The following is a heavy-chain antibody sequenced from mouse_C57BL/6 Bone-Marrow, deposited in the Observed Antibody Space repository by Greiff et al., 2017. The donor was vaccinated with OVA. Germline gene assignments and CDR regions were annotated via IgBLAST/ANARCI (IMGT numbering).Heavy chain of an antibody. V-gene: IGHV1-69*01. CDR3: ARGTGGYFDY. Sequence: QVQLQQPGAELVMPGASVKLSCKASGYTFTSYWMHWVKQRPGQGLEWIGEIDPSDSYTNYNQKFKGKSTLTVDKSSSTAYMQLSSRTAEEAAVYYCARGTGGYFDYWGQGTTLTVSS. D-gene: IGHD3-3*01. J-gene: IGHJ2*01. CDR2: IDPSDSYT. CDR1: GYTFTSYW.